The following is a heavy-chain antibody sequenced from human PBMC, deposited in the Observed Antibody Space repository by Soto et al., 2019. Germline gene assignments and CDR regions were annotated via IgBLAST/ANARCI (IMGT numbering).Heavy chain of an antibody. Sequence: QVQLVESGGGVVQPGRSLRLSCAASGFTFSSYAMHWVRQAPGKGLEWVAVISYDGSNKYYADSVKGRFTISRDNSKNTLYLQMNSLRAEDTAVYYCARDFDEVYGSDYHYYYGMDVWGQGTTVTVSS. V-gene: IGHV3-30-3*01. CDR1: GFTFSSYA. D-gene: IGHD3-10*01. CDR3: ARDFDEVYGSDYHYYYGMDV. J-gene: IGHJ6*02. CDR2: ISYDGSNK.